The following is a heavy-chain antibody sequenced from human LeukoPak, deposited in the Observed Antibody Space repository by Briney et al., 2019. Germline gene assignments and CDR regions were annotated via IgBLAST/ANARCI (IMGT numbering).Heavy chain of an antibody. CDR2: IIPIFGTA. J-gene: IGHJ6*03. CDR1: GGTFSSYA. D-gene: IGHD5-12*01. CDR3: AGTNGYSGYDLDYYYYMDV. Sequence: GASVKVSCKASGGTFSSYAISWVRQAPGQGLEWMGGIIPIFGTANYAQKFQGRVTITTDESTSTAYMELSGLRSEDTAVYYCAGTNGYSGYDLDYYYYMDVWGKGTTVTVSS. V-gene: IGHV1-69*05.